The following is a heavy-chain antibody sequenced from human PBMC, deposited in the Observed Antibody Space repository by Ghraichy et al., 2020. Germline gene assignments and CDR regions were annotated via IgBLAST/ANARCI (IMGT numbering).Heavy chain of an antibody. V-gene: IGHV3-48*02. Sequence: GGSLRLSCAASGFTFSSYSMNWVRQAPGKGLEWVSYISSSSSTIYYADSVKGRFTISRDNAKNSLYLQMNSLRDEDTAVYYCARDPTSYGDYSLNAFDIWGQGTMVTVSS. D-gene: IGHD4-17*01. J-gene: IGHJ3*02. CDR3: ARDPTSYGDYSLNAFDI. CDR2: ISSSSSTI. CDR1: GFTFSSYS.